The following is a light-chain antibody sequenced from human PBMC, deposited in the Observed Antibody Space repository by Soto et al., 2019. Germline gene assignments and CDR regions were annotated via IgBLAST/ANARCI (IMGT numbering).Light chain of an antibody. J-gene: IGKJ1*01. CDR2: GAS. Sequence: EIVMTQSPATLSVSPGERATLSCRASQSVSSNLAWYQQKPGQAPRLLIYGASTRATGIPARFSGSGSGTEFTLTISSLQSEDFALYYCQQYNNWPPVTFGQGPKVDIK. CDR3: QQYNNWPPVT. V-gene: IGKV3-15*01. CDR1: QSVSSN.